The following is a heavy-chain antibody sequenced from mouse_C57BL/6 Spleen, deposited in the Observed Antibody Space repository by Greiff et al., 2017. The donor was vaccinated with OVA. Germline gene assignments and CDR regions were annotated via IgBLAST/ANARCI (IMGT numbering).Heavy chain of an antibody. CDR1: GYTFTDYN. Sequence: EVQRVESGPELVKPGASVKIPCKASGYTFTDYNMDWVKQSHGKSLEWIGDINPNNGGTIYNQKFKGKATLTVDKSSSTAYMELRSLTSEDTAVYYCARGYYYGSSYAMDYWGQGTSVTVSS. V-gene: IGHV1-18*01. J-gene: IGHJ4*01. D-gene: IGHD1-1*01. CDR3: ARGYYYGSSYAMDY. CDR2: INPNNGGT.